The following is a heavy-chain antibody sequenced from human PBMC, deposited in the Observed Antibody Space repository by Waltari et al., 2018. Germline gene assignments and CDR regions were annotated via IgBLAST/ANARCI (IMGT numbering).Heavy chain of an antibody. CDR1: GFTFSDYA. CDR2: ISGSGATT. Sequence: EVQLLESGGGLVQPGGSLRLSCAASGFTFSDYAMTWGRQAPGKGLEWVSLISGSGATTDYADSVKGRFTISRDNSKDTLFLQMNSLRAEDTAVYYCATDRNEYIRSIDYWGQGTLVTVSS. D-gene: IGHD3-3*01. CDR3: ATDRNEYIRSIDY. V-gene: IGHV3-23*01. J-gene: IGHJ4*02.